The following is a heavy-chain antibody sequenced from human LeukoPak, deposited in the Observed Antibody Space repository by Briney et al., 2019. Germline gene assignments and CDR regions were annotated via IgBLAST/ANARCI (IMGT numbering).Heavy chain of an antibody. J-gene: IGHJ4*02. CDR3: ARDRSSWGLDC. CDR2: IYYSGTT. Sequence: TLSLTCTVSGGSISSGGYYWSWIRQHPGKGLEWIGYIYYSGTTYYNPSLKSRVTISVDTSKNQFSLKLTSLTAADTAVYYCARDRSSWGLDCWGQGTLVTVS. CDR1: GGSISSGGYY. V-gene: IGHV4-31*03. D-gene: IGHD7-27*01.